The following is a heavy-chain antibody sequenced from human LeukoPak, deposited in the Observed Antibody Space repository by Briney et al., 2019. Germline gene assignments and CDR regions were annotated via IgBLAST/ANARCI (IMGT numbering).Heavy chain of an antibody. Sequence: GGSLRLSCAASGFTFSSYSMNWVRQAPGKGLEWISFIDSSTRTIFYADSVKGRFTISRDNAKNSLSLQMNSLRAEDTAVYYCARRVPSQVITDYFDYWGQGTLVTVSS. D-gene: IGHD3-16*01. CDR1: GFTFSSYS. J-gene: IGHJ4*02. CDR3: ARRVPSQVITDYFDY. CDR2: IDSSTRTI. V-gene: IGHV3-48*04.